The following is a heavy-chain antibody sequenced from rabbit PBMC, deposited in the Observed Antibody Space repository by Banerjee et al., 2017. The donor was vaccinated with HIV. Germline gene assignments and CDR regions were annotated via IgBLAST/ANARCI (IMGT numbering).Heavy chain of an antibody. V-gene: IGHV1S45*01. CDR3: ARDTVSGDWAFNL. CDR1: GFSFSSSYY. CDR2: IYTGSGDT. Sequence: QEQLEESGGDLVKPEGSLTLTCTASGFSFSSSYYMSWVRQAPGKGLEWIACIYTGSGDTYYASWAKGRFTISRSTSLNTVTLQLNSLTAADTATYFCARDTVSGDWAFNLWGQGTLVTVS. D-gene: IGHD2-1*01. J-gene: IGHJ4*01.